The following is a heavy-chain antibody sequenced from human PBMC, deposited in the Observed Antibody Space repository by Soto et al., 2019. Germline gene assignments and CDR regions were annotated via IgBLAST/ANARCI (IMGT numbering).Heavy chain of an antibody. Sequence: HPGGSLRLSCAASGFTFSRQWMHWVRQAPGKGLVWVSRITSDGTSASYAASVKGRFTISRDNSKNTLYLQMNSLRAEDTAVYYCAKSSSVWSGYNNWFDPWGQGTLVTVSS. V-gene: IGHV3-74*01. CDR3: AKSSSVWSGYNNWFDP. CDR2: ITSDGTSA. D-gene: IGHD3-3*01. J-gene: IGHJ5*02. CDR1: GFTFSRQW.